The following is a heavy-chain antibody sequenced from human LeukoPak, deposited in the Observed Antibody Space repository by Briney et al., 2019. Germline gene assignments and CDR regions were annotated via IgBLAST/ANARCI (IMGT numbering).Heavy chain of an antibody. J-gene: IGHJ5*02. CDR2: IFYSGST. Sequence: SETLSLTCSVSGVSITNYHWSWIRQPPGKGLEWIGYIFYSGSTNYNPSLKSRVTISVATSKNQFSLKVNSVTAADTAMYYCARVVAGRRFDPWGQGTLVTVSS. V-gene: IGHV4-59*01. CDR3: ARVVAGRRFDP. D-gene: IGHD6-19*01. CDR1: GVSITNYH.